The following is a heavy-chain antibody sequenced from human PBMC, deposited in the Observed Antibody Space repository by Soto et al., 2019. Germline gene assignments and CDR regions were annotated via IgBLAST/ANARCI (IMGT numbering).Heavy chain of an antibody. J-gene: IGHJ4*02. CDR2: INPNSGGT. Sequence: ASVKVSCKASGYTFTGYYMHWVRQAPGQGLEWMGWINPNSGGTNYAQKFQGWVTMTRDTSISTAYMELSRLRSDDTAVYYCARGSIAVAVLVFDYWGQGTLVTVSS. CDR1: GYTFTGYY. D-gene: IGHD6-19*01. CDR3: ARGSIAVAVLVFDY. V-gene: IGHV1-2*04.